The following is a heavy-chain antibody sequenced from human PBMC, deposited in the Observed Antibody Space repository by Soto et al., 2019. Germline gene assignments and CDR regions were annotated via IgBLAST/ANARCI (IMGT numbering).Heavy chain of an antibody. CDR2: ISSSSYT. CDR3: ARGYSYGYDPVDY. D-gene: IGHD5-18*01. CDR1: GFTFSDYY. Sequence: GGSLRLSCAASGFTFSDYYMSWIRQAPGKGLEWVSYISSSSYTDYADSVKGRFTISRDNAKNSLYLQMNSLRAEDTAVYYCARGYSYGYDPVDYWGQGTLVTVSS. V-gene: IGHV3-11*06. J-gene: IGHJ4*02.